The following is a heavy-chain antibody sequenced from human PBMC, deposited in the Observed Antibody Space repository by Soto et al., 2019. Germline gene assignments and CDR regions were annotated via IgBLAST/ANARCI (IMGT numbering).Heavy chain of an antibody. J-gene: IGHJ5*02. CDR2: INHSGST. V-gene: IGHV4-34*01. D-gene: IGHD2-8*01. Sequence: SETLSLTSAVYGVNFSGYYWSWIRQPPGKGLEWIGEINHSGSTNYNPSLKSRVTMSVDTSKNQFSLKLSSVTAADTAVYYCARVGRYCTNGVCYINWFDPWGQGTLVTVSS. CDR1: GVNFSGYY. CDR3: ARVGRYCTNGVCYINWFDP.